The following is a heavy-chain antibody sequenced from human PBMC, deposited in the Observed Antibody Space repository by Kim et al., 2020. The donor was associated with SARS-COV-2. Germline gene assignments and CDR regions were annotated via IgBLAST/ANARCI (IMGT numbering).Heavy chain of an antibody. V-gene: IGHV3-48*02. CDR2: ISRSSATI. Sequence: GGSLRLSCVGSGFTFSDYEMIWVRQAPGKGLEWISFISRSSATIYYADSVKGRFTISRENAKNSLYLQMNSLRDEDTAVYYCARFFYYALDVWGQGTTVTVSS. CDR3: ARFFYYALDV. D-gene: IGHD3-3*01. J-gene: IGHJ6*02. CDR1: GFTFSDYE.